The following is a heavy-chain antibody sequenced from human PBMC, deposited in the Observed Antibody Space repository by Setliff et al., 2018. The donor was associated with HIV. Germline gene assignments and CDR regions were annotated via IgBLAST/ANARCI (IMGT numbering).Heavy chain of an antibody. D-gene: IGHD6-13*01. CDR1: GFSFADVW. CDR2: IKRKIDGETT. CDR3: TTWQAGNDY. J-gene: IGHJ4*02. Sequence: PGGSLSLSCAASGFSFADVWMHWVRQAPGRGLEWVGRIKRKIDGETTDYAAPVKGRFTISRDDSINTLYVQMNSLKTEDTAVYYCTTWQAGNDYWGQGTLVTVSS. V-gene: IGHV3-15*07.